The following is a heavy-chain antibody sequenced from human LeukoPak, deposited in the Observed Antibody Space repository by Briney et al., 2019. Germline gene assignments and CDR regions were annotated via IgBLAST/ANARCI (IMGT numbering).Heavy chain of an antibody. CDR3: ARVAYGDYWFDP. D-gene: IGHD4-17*01. CDR2: LYYSGTT. V-gene: IGHV4-59*01. J-gene: IGHJ5*02. Sequence: PSETLSLTCTVSGGSISSYYWSWIRQPPGKGLEWIGYLYYSGTTNYNPSLKSRVTMSVDTSKNQFSLNLTSVTAADTAVYYCARVAYGDYWFDPWGQGTLVTVSS. CDR1: GGSISSYY.